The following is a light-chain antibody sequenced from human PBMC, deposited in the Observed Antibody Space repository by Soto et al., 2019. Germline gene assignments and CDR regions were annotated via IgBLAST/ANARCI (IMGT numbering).Light chain of an antibody. J-gene: IGKJ1*01. CDR2: GAS. CDR3: QQYNNWGT. Sequence: EIVMTQSPATRSVSPGERATLSCRASQSGSSNLAWYKQKRGQAPRLLVYGASIRATGIPARSSGSGSGTEPTLTISSLQHEECAVYYCQQYNNWGTFGQGTKVEIK. CDR1: QSGSSN. V-gene: IGKV3-15*01.